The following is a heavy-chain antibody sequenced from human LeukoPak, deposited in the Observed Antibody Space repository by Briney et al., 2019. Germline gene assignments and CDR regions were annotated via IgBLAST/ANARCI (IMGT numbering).Heavy chain of an antibody. Sequence: GGSLRLSCAASGFTVSDNYMSWVRQAPGKGLEWVSVIYSGGSTNYADSVKGRFTISRDNSKNTLYLQMNSLRANDTAVYYCARDPGYSYGLDYWGQGTLVTVSS. V-gene: IGHV3-66*01. J-gene: IGHJ4*02. CDR3: ARDPGYSYGLDY. CDR1: GFTVSDNY. CDR2: IYSGGST. D-gene: IGHD5-18*01.